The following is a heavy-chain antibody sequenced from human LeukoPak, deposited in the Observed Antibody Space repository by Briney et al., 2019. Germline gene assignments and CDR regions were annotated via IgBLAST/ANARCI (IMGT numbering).Heavy chain of an antibody. CDR3: ARDVSGYENAFDI. Sequence: SETLSLTCTVSGGSISSYYWSWIRQPPGKGLEWIGYIYYSGSTNYNPSLKSRVTISVDTSKNQFSLKLSSVTAADTAVYYCARDVSGYENAFDIWGQGTMVTVSS. J-gene: IGHJ3*02. CDR2: IYYSGST. V-gene: IGHV4-59*01. CDR1: GGSISSYY. D-gene: IGHD2-2*01.